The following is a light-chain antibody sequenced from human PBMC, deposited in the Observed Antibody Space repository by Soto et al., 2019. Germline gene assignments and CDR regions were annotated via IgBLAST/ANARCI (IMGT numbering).Light chain of an antibody. Sequence: EIVLTQSPGTLSLSPGGRATLSCRASRSVSSSFLAWYQQKPGQAPRPLIYGASSRATGIPDRFSGSGSGTDFTLTISRLEPEDFAVYYCQQYGSSPPLTFGGGTKGDIK. J-gene: IGKJ4*01. CDR1: RSVSSSF. CDR2: GAS. V-gene: IGKV3-20*01. CDR3: QQYGSSPPLT.